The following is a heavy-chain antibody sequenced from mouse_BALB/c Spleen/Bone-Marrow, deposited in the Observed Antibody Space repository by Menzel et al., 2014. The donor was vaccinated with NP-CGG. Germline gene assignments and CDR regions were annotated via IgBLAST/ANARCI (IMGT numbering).Heavy chain of an antibody. Sequence: QVQLQQSGAEPAKPGASVKLSCKASGYTFTSYWIHWVKLRPGHGLEWIGEINPSNGRTNYNEKFKNKATLTVDKSSSTAYIQLSSLTSEDSAVYYCARYDGPAWFAYWGQGTLVTVS. V-gene: IGHV1S81*02. D-gene: IGHD2-3*01. CDR2: INPSNGRT. J-gene: IGHJ3*01. CDR1: GYTFTSYW. CDR3: ARYDGPAWFAY.